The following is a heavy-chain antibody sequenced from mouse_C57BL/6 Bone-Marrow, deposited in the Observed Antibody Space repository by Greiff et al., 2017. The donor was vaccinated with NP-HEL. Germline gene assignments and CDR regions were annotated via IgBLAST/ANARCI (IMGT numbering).Heavy chain of an antibody. V-gene: IGHV10-1*01. J-gene: IGHJ1*03. CDR3: VRHEVLDGYYVDWYFDV. CDR2: IRSKSNNYAT. CDR1: GFSFNTYA. D-gene: IGHD2-3*01. Sequence: EVQLVESGGGLVQPKGSLKLSCAASGFSFNTYAMNWVRQAPGKGLEWVARIRSKSNNYATYYADSVKDRFTISRDDSESMLYLQMNNLKTEDTAMYYCVRHEVLDGYYVDWYFDVWGTGTTVTVSS.